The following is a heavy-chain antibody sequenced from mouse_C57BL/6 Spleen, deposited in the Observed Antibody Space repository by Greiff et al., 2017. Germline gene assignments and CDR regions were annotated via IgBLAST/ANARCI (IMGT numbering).Heavy chain of an antibody. J-gene: IGHJ4*01. CDR2: INPSSGYT. CDR1: GYTFTSYT. Sequence: QVQLQQSGAELARPGASVKMSCKASGYTFTSYTMHWVEQRPGQGLEWIGYINPSSGYTKYNQKFKDKATLTADKSSSTAYMQLSSLTSEDSAVYYCARSTYYGSSPYYAMDYWGQGTSVTVSS. CDR3: ARSTYYGSSPYYAMDY. V-gene: IGHV1-4*01. D-gene: IGHD1-1*01.